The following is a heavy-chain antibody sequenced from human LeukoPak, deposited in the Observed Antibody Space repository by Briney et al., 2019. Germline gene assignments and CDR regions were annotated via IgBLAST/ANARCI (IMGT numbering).Heavy chain of an antibody. CDR3: ARGATLSDAFDM. CDR1: GYTLTELS. CDR2: FDPEDGET. V-gene: IGHV1-24*01. J-gene: IGHJ3*02. Sequence: ASVKVSCKVSGYTLTELSMHWVRQAPGKGLEWMGGFDPEDGETIYAQKFQGRVTMTEDTSTDTAYMELSSLRFEDTAVYYCARGATLSDAFDMWGQGTMVTVSS. D-gene: IGHD1-26*01.